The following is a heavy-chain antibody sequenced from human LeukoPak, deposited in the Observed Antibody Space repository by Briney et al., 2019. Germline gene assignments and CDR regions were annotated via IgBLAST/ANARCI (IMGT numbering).Heavy chain of an antibody. V-gene: IGHV3-30*04. CDR1: GFTFSSYA. D-gene: IGHD2-8*01. J-gene: IGHJ4*02. CDR3: ARRRGMGSLDY. CDR2: ISHDGSNK. Sequence: GGSLRLSCAASGFTFSSYAMHWVRQAPGKGLEWVAVISHDGSNKYYADSVKGRFTISRDNSKNTLYLQMNSLRAEDTAVYYCARRRGMGSLDYWGQGTLVTVSS.